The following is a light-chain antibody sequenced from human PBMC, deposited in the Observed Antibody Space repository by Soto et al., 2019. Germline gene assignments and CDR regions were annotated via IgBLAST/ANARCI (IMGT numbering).Light chain of an antibody. Sequence: EIVLTQSPATLSLSPGERATLSCRASQSVSSYLAWYQQKPGQAPRLLIYDASNRATGIPARFSGSGSGTDFTLTISSLEPEDFAVYYCQQGTFDGGTKVEIK. CDR3: QQGT. J-gene: IGKJ4*01. CDR1: QSVSSY. V-gene: IGKV3-11*01. CDR2: DAS.